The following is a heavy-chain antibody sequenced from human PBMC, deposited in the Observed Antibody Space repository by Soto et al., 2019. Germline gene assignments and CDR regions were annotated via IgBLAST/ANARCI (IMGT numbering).Heavy chain of an antibody. J-gene: IGHJ4*02. CDR2: ISYDGSNK. V-gene: IGHV3-30-3*01. Sequence: VGSLRLSCAASGFTFSSYAMHWVRQAPGKGLEWVAVISYDGSNKYYADSVKGRFTISRDNSKNTLYLQMNSLRAVDTAVYYCARDGGSGYYTATSFDYWGQGTLVTVSS. D-gene: IGHD3-3*01. CDR1: GFTFSSYA. CDR3: ARDGGSGYYTATSFDY.